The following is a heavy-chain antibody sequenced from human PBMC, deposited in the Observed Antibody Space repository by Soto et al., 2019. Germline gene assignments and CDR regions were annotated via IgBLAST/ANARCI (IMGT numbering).Heavy chain of an antibody. CDR3: AREKNGDYRLDYNWFDP. V-gene: IGHV4-61*01. CDR1: GGSVSSGSYY. CDR2: IYYSGST. J-gene: IGHJ5*02. Sequence: PSETLSLTCTVSGGSVSSGSYYWSWIRQPPGKGLEWIAYIYYSGSTNYNPSLKSRVTISVDTSKNQFSLKLSSVTAEETAVYLCAREKNGDYRLDYNWFDPWGQGTLVTVS. D-gene: IGHD4-17*01.